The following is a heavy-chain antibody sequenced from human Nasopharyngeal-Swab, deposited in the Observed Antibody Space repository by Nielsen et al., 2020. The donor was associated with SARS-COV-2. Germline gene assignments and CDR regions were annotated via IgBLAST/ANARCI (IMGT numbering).Heavy chain of an antibody. V-gene: IGHV3-33*01. CDR2: IWYDESNK. CDR1: GFTFSNYG. D-gene: IGHD4-23*01. CDR3: AAAPSGDYGGY. J-gene: IGHJ4*02. Sequence: GESLKISCAASGFTFSNYGMHWVRQAPGKGLEWVAVIWYDESNKYYADSVKGRFTISRDNSKNTVYLQMNSLRAEDTAVYYCAAAPSGDYGGYWGQGTLVTVSS.